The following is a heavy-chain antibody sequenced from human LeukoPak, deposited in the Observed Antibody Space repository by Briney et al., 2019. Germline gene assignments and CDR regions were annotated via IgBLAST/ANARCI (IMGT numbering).Heavy chain of an antibody. CDR3: VRASGGFDY. V-gene: IGHV3-48*04. D-gene: IGHD3-10*01. J-gene: IGHJ4*02. CDR2: IGPFSSSK. Sequence: GGSLRLSCAASGFIFSSYGMDWVRQAPGMGLEWVSYIGPFSSSKYYADSVKGRFTISRDNAKKSLHLQMNSLRAEDTGVYYCVRASGGFDYWGQRTLVTVSS. CDR1: GFIFSSYG.